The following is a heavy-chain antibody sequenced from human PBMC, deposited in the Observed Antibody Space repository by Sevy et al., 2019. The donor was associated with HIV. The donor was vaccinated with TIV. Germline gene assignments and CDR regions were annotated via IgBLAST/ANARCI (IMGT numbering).Heavy chain of an antibody. D-gene: IGHD2-15*01. CDR2: LSFVCGEI. CDR1: GFTFSKYS. Sequence: GGSLRLSCAASGFTFSKYSMSWVRQPPGKGLEWVSTLSFVCGEINYAASVKGRFTISRDNSKSSVYLQMNNLRPEDTAVYYCAREGWTKPHDYWGQGTLVTVSS. J-gene: IGHJ4*02. CDR3: AREGWTKPHDY. V-gene: IGHV3-23*01.